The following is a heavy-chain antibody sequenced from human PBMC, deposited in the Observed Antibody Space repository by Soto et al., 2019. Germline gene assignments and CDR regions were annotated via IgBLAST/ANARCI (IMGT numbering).Heavy chain of an antibody. V-gene: IGHV1-8*01. J-gene: IGHJ5*02. D-gene: IGHD2-2*01. CDR2: MNPNSGNT. CDR1: GYTFTSYD. CDR3: ARGVPSQLLAENWFDP. Sequence: ASMKVSCKASGYTFTSYDINWVRQATGQGLGWMGWMNPNSGNTGYAQKFQGRVTMTRNTSISTAYMELSSLRSEDTAVYYCARGVPSQLLAENWFDPWGQGTLVTVSS.